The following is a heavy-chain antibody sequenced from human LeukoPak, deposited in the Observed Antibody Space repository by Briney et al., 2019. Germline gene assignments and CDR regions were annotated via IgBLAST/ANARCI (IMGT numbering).Heavy chain of an antibody. CDR1: GGSITSSNYY. V-gene: IGHV4-39*01. CDR2: FYYSGST. Sequence: PSETLSLTCTVSGGSITSSNYYWGWIRQPQGKGLEWIGSFYYSGSTNYNPSLKSRVTISVDTSKNQFSLKLSSVTAADTAVYYCVYYYGSGSVEYWGQGTLVTVSS. J-gene: IGHJ4*02. D-gene: IGHD3-10*01. CDR3: VYYYGSGSVEY.